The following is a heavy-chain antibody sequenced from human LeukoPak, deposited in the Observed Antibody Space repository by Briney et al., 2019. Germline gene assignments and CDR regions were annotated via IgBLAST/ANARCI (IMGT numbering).Heavy chain of an antibody. CDR1: GFTFSNSW. J-gene: IGHJ5*02. V-gene: IGHV3-74*01. D-gene: IGHD2-2*01. Sequence: PGGSLRLSCAASGFTFSNSWMHWVRQTPGKGPVWVSCINTDGNIMRYADSVKGRFTISRDNAKNTLYLQMNSLRVEDTAVYYCARAGGPPTAMGFDPWGQGSLVSVSS. CDR3: ARAGGPPTAMGFDP. CDR2: INTDGNIM.